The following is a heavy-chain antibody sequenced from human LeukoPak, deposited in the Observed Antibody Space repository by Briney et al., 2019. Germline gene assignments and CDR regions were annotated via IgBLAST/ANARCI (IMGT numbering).Heavy chain of an antibody. J-gene: IGHJ4*02. D-gene: IGHD1-1*01. V-gene: IGHV3-23*01. CDR1: GFTFSNAW. CDR3: VKVEGASKASVY. CDR2: ISGNGGST. Sequence: GGSLRLSCAASGFTFSNAWMMWVREAPGGGGEWVSSISGNGGSTYYADSVKGRFTISRDKSKNTLYLQMYSLRAEDTAVYYCVKVEGASKASVYWGQGALVTVSS.